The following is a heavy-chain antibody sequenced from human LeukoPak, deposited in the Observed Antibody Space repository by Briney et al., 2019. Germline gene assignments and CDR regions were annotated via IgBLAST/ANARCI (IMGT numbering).Heavy chain of an antibody. Sequence: GGSLRLSCAASGFTFSSYWMHWVRQAPGKGLVWVSRINTDGSTTAYADSVKGRFTISRDNAKNTLYLEMNSLRAEDTAIYYCSRGKCAGLVNWFDPWGQGTLVTVSS. V-gene: IGHV3-74*03. CDR1: GFTFSSYW. D-gene: IGHD2-8*02. J-gene: IGHJ5*02. CDR3: SRGKCAGLVNWFDP. CDR2: INTDGSTT.